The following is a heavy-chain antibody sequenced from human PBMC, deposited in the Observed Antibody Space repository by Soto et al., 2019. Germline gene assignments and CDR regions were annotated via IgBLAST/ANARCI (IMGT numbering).Heavy chain of an antibody. D-gene: IGHD6-6*01. CDR2: IDPSDSYT. CDR1: GYSFTSYW. Sequence: PGESLKISCQGSGYSFTSYWISWVRQMPGKGLEWMGRIDPSDSYTNYSPSFQGHVTISADESISTAYLQWSSLKASDTAMYYCARTSAARVSYYGMDVWGQGTTVTVSS. J-gene: IGHJ6*02. V-gene: IGHV5-10-1*01. CDR3: ARTSAARVSYYGMDV.